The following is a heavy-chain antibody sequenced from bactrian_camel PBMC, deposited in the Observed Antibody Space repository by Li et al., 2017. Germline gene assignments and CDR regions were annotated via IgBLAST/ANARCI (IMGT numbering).Heavy chain of an antibody. Sequence: HVQLVESGGGSVQTGGSLRLSCATSGLPRSGYSMTWVRQAPGKGLEWVASLINDGGDTYYEDSVKGRFTISKDNANNIVYLQMTSLKPEDTAMYYCSADPRHLPIGDKRPCSIASLRSLAVWGPGTQVTVS. CDR3: SADPRHLPIGDKRPCSIASLRSLAV. V-gene: IGHV3S6*01. CDR2: LINDGGDT. D-gene: IGHD3*01. CDR1: GLPRSGYS. J-gene: IGHJ2*01.